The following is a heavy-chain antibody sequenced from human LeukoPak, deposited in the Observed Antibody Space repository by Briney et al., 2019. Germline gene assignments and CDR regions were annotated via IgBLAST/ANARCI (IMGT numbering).Heavy chain of an antibody. J-gene: IGHJ3*02. V-gene: IGHV1-2*04. Sequence: ASVKVSCKASGYTFTGYYMHWVRQAPGQGLEWMGWINPNSGGTNYAQKFQGWVTMTRDTSISTAYMELSRLRSDDTAVYYCARPTWRFGELVNAFDIWGQGTMVTVSS. D-gene: IGHD3-10*01. CDR2: INPNSGGT. CDR1: GYTFTGYY. CDR3: ARPTWRFGELVNAFDI.